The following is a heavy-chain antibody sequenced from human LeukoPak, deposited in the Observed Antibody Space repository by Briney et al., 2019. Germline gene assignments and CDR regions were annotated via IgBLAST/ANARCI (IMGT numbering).Heavy chain of an antibody. J-gene: IGHJ6*02. CDR3: ATSGWDTIDYFYGMDV. CDR1: GFTFSVYA. D-gene: IGHD6-19*01. CDR2: IGGSVGTT. Sequence: GGSLRLSCAASGFTFSVYAMSWVRQAPGKGLELVSSIGGSVGTTYYADSVTGRFTISRDNSKNRLFLQMNSLRAEDTAVYYCATSGWDTIDYFYGMDVWGHGTTVTVSS. V-gene: IGHV3-23*01.